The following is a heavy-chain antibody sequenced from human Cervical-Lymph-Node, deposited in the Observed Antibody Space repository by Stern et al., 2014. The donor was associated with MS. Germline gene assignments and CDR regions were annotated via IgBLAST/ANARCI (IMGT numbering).Heavy chain of an antibody. V-gene: IGHV1-8*01. CDR2: MNPRSGTR. CDR3: ARGDGRFREDPLDY. J-gene: IGHJ4*02. Sequence: QVQLVQSGAEVRKPGASVKVACKASGYTFTSYDIHWVRQATGQGLEWMGWMNPRSGTRGSTQRLQGRVAITRNISMSIAYMELSDLRLDDTAIYYCARGDGRFREDPLDYWGQGVMVTVSS. D-gene: IGHD3-3*01. CDR1: GYTFTSYD.